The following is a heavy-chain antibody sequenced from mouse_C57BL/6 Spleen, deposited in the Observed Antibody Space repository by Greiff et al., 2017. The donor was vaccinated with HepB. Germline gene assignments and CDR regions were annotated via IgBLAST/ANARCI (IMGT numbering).Heavy chain of an antibody. Sequence: SGPVLVKPGASVKMSCKASGYTFTDYYMNWVKQSHGKSLEWIGVINPYNGGTSYNQKFKGKATLTVDKSSSTAYMELNSLTSEDSAVYYCARTVYYDYDGTLYYYAMDYWGQGTSVTVSS. CDR1: GYTFTDYY. CDR2: INPYNGGT. CDR3: ARTVYYDYDGTLYYYAMDY. D-gene: IGHD2-4*01. J-gene: IGHJ4*01. V-gene: IGHV1-19*01.